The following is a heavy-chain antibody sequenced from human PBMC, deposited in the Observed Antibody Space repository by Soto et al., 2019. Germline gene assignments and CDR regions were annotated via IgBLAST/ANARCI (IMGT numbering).Heavy chain of an antibody. J-gene: IGHJ6*02. Sequence: SETLSLTCTVSGGSISSYYWSWIRQPPGKGLEWIGYIYYSWSTTYNPSLKSRVTISVDTSKNQFSLNLSSVTAADTAVYYCARDGATVTPYYYGMDVWGQGTTVTVSS. CDR2: IYYSWST. CDR1: GGSISSYY. D-gene: IGHD4-17*01. CDR3: ARDGATVTPYYYGMDV. V-gene: IGHV4-59*01.